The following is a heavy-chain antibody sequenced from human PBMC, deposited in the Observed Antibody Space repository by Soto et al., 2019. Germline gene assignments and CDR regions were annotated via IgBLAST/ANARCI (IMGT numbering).Heavy chain of an antibody. D-gene: IGHD3-16*01. CDR2: IKQDGSEK. CDR1: GFIFSRYW. V-gene: IGHV3-7*03. CDR3: ARSSWGAGY. J-gene: IGHJ4*02. Sequence: RLSCAASGFIFSRYWMSWVRQAPGKGLEWVANIKQDGSEKYYVDSVKGRFTISRDNAKNSLYLQMNSLRVEDTAVYYCARSSWGAGYWGQGTQVTVSS.